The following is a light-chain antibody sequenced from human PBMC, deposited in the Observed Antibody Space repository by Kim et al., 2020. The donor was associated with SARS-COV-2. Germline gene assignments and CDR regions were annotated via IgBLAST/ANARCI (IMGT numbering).Light chain of an antibody. V-gene: IGLV1-40*01. Sequence: GVTISCSGTSSNIGAGFDVHWYQHSPGKAPNLLIFGNTVRPSGVPDRFSGSRSGTSASLAITGLQTEDEADYYCQSFDSGLSGLLFGGGTQLTVL. CDR2: GNT. CDR3: QSFDSGLSGLL. CDR1: SSNIGAGFD. J-gene: IGLJ2*01.